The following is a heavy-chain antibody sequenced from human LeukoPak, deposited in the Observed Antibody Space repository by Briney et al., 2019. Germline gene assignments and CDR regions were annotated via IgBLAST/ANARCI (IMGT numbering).Heavy chain of an antibody. D-gene: IGHD3-10*01. V-gene: IGHV3-74*01. CDR2: INGDGSHT. CDR1: VFTFSKYY. Sequence: GGSLRLSCAASVFTFSKYYMHWVRQAPGKGPVWISYINGDGSHTTYADSVKGRFTISRDNAINTVYLQMNSLRDEDTAIYYCVNMVSDSGVEGKWGQGTLVTVSS. CDR3: VNMVSDSGVEGK. J-gene: IGHJ4*02.